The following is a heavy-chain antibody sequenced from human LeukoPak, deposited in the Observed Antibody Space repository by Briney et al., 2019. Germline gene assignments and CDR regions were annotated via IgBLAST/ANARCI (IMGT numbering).Heavy chain of an antibody. D-gene: IGHD2-2*01. CDR2: IYYSGST. CDR1: GDSVSSGSYY. Sequence: SETLSLTCNVSGDSVSSGSYYWSWIRQPPGKGLEWIGYIYYSGSTNYNSSLKSRVTMSVDTSKNQFSLNLSSVTAADTAVYYCARRQYHYYGMDVWGRGTTVTVSS. J-gene: IGHJ6*02. CDR3: ARRQYHYYGMDV. V-gene: IGHV4-61*01.